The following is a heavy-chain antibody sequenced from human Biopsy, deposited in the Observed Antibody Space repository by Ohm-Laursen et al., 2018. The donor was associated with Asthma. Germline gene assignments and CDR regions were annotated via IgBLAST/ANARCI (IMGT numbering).Heavy chain of an antibody. Sequence: SLRLSCAAPGFTFSSYGMNWVRQAPGKGLEWVSYISSSSSTIYYADSVKGRFTISRDNAKNSLYLQMNSLRDEDTAVYYCARMITIFGVVSRGMDVWGQGTTVTVSS. CDR1: GFTFSSYG. V-gene: IGHV3-48*02. D-gene: IGHD3-3*01. CDR2: ISSSSSTI. J-gene: IGHJ6*02. CDR3: ARMITIFGVVSRGMDV.